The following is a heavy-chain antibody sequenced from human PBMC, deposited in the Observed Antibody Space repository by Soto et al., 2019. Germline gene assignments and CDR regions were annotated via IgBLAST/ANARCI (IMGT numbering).Heavy chain of an antibody. D-gene: IGHD3-3*01. CDR2: ISSSSSTI. Sequence: GSLRLSCAASGFTFSSYSMNWVRQAPGKGLEWVSYISSSSSTIYYADSVKGRFTISRDNAKNSLYLQMNSLRDEDTAVYYCVIEAYYDFWSGFGYLDYWGQGTLVTVSS. CDR1: GFTFSSYS. V-gene: IGHV3-48*02. J-gene: IGHJ4*02. CDR3: VIEAYYDFWSGFGYLDY.